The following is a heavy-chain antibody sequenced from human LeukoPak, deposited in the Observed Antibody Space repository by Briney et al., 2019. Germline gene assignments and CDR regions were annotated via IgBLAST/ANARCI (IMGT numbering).Heavy chain of an antibody. Sequence: SGTLSLTCAVYRGSFSGYYWTWIRQSPGKGLEWIGEINHSSTTKYNPSLKSRVTTSIDTSKNQFSLKLSSVTAADTAVYYCARGPTIDYDILTGYYYFDYWGQGTQVTVSS. CDR2: INHSSTT. CDR3: ARGPTIDYDILTGYYYFDY. D-gene: IGHD3-9*01. CDR1: RGSFSGYY. J-gene: IGHJ4*02. V-gene: IGHV4-34*01.